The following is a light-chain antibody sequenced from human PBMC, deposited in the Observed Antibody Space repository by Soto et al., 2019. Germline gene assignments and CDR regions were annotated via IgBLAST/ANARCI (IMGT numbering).Light chain of an antibody. V-gene: IGKV1-5*01. CDR3: QQYHSYPWT. CDR2: GAS. J-gene: IGKJ1*01. CDR1: QSISSW. Sequence: DIQMTQSPSTLSASVGDRVTITCRASQSISSWLAWYQQKPGKAPKLLIDGASSLESGVPSKFSGSGSGTEFALTISSLQPDDFATYYGQQYHSYPWTFGQGTKVEIK.